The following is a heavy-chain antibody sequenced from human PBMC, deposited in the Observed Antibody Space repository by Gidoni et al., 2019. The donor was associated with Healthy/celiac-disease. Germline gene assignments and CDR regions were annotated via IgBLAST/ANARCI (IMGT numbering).Heavy chain of an antibody. D-gene: IGHD1-26*01. Sequence: EVQLLESGGGLVQPGGSLRPSCGASGFPFHRYAMSWVRQAPGKGLEWVSAISGSGGSTYYADSVKGRFTISRDNSKNTLYLQMNSLRAEDTAVYYCAKDFLVGATPSAFDIWGQGTMVTVSS. CDR1: GFPFHRYA. J-gene: IGHJ3*02. CDR2: ISGSGGST. V-gene: IGHV3-23*01. CDR3: AKDFLVGATPSAFDI.